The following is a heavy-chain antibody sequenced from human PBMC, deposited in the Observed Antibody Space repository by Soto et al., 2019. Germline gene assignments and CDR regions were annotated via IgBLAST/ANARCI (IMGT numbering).Heavy chain of an antibody. CDR3: AISQDRGGRTTFIY. D-gene: IGHD3-16*01. Sequence: GGSLRLFGAVSGFTFDDNAMHWVRQAPEKGLEWVSGINWKSDIGYADSVKGRFTISRDNAENSLYLQMNSLRAEDTALYYCAISQDRGGRTTFIYWGQGTQVTVSS. CDR1: GFTFDDNA. J-gene: IGHJ4*02. V-gene: IGHV3-9*01. CDR2: INWKSDI.